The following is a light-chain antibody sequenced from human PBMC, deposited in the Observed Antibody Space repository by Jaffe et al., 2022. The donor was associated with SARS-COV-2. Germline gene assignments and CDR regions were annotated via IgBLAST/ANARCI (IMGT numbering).Light chain of an antibody. Sequence: DVVLTQSPLSLPVTPGQPASISCRSGQSLVYSDGNTYLNWFRQRPGQSPRRLIYAVSNRDSGVPDRFSGGGSGTDFTLTISRVEAEDVGVYYCMQGTHWPYTFGQGTKLEIK. V-gene: IGKV2-30*01. CDR2: AVS. CDR1: QSLVYSDGNTY. J-gene: IGKJ2*01. CDR3: MQGTHWPYT.